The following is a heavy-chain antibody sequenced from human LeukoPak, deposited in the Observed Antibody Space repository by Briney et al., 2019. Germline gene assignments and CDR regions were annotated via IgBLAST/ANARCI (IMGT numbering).Heavy chain of an antibody. CDR3: AREPFRVATIRAHDAFDI. CDR1: GGSFSGYY. J-gene: IGHJ3*02. Sequence: PSETLSLTCAVYGGSFSGYYWSWVRQPPGKGLEWIGEISLSGSNNYNPYLKSRVTISVDTSKNQFSLKRSSVTAAETAVYYCAREPFRVATIRAHDAFDIWGQGTMVTVSA. D-gene: IGHD5-12*01. CDR2: ISLSGSN. V-gene: IGHV4-34*01.